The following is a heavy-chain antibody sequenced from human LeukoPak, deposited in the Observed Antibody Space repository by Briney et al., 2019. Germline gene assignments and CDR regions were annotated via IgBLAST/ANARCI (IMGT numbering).Heavy chain of an antibody. V-gene: IGHV3-64*01. Sequence: GGSLRLSCAASGFTFSIYAMHWVRQGPGKGLEHVSGISYNGSQTYYGNSVKGRFTISRDNAKNTVYLQMASLRVDDMAVYYCVRDRGGSGWYYLDYWGQGILVTVSS. CDR3: VRDRGGSGWYYLDY. D-gene: IGHD6-19*01. J-gene: IGHJ4*02. CDR2: ISYNGSQT. CDR1: GFTFSIYA.